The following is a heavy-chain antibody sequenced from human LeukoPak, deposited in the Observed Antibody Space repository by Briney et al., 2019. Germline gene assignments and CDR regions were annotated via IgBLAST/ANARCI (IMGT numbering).Heavy chain of an antibody. CDR3: ARDRGGQYSYGREFDY. Sequence: PSETLSLTCTVSGGYISSYYWSWIRQPPGKGLEWIGYIYYSGSTNYNPSLKSRVTISVDTSKNQFSLKLSSVTAADTAVYYCARDRGGQYSYGREFDYWGQGTLVTVSS. CDR1: GGYISSYY. D-gene: IGHD5-18*01. V-gene: IGHV4-59*01. J-gene: IGHJ4*02. CDR2: IYYSGST.